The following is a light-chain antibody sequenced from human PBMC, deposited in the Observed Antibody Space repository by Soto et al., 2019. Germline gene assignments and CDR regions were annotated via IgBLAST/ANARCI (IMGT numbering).Light chain of an antibody. CDR1: QFVSTR. CDR2: DAY. J-gene: IGKJ1*01. CDR3: QHYGDSSWT. Sequence: EIVVTQSPATLSASPGERVTLTCRASQFVSTRLAWYQQRPGQVPRLLIYDAYTRALGISARFSGSGSGTEFTLTISSLQSEDFAVYFCQHYGDSSWTFGQGSRVEIK. V-gene: IGKV3-15*01.